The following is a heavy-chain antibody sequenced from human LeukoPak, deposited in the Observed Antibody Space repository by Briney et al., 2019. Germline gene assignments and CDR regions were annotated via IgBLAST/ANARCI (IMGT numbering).Heavy chain of an antibody. J-gene: IGHJ3*02. D-gene: IGHD2-2*01. CDR2: VIPIFGTA. V-gene: IGHV1-69*01. CDR3: ARDRVGAPGPVVPAAIDAFDI. Sequence: ASVKVSCTACGGTFSIYVISWVRQAPGQGLEWMGGVIPIFGTANYAQKFQGRVTITADESTSTAYMELSSLRSEDTAVYYCARDRVGAPGPVVPAAIDAFDIWGQGTMVTASS. CDR1: GGTFSIYV.